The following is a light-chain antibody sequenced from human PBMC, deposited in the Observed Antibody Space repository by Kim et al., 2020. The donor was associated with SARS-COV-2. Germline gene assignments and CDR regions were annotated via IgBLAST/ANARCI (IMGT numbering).Light chain of an antibody. Sequence: AIQMTQSPSSLSASVGDRVTITCRASQGIGSDLGWYQKKPGKAPKLLIYGAYSLQSGVPSRFSGSGSGTDFTLTISSLQPEDFGTYYCLQDYNFPWTFGQGTKVDIK. CDR1: QGIGSD. J-gene: IGKJ1*01. CDR3: LQDYNFPWT. V-gene: IGKV1-6*01. CDR2: GAY.